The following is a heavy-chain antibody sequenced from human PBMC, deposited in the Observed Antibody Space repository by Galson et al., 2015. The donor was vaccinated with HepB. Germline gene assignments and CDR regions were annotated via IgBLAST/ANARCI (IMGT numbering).Heavy chain of an antibody. CDR1: GFTFSSYA. CDR2: ISYDGSNK. J-gene: IGHJ3*02. D-gene: IGHD6-13*01. CDR3: AREGQQLVDGAFDI. V-gene: IGHV3-30*04. Sequence: SLRLSCAASGFTFSSYAMHWVRQAPGKGLEWVAVISYDGSNKYYADSVKGRFTISRDNSKNTLYLQMNSLRAEDTAVYYCAREGQQLVDGAFDIWGQGTMVTVSS.